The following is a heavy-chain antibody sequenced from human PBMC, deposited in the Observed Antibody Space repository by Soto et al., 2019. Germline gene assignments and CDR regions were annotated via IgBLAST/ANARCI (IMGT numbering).Heavy chain of an antibody. CDR3: ARGAVAGTYYYYYYMDV. V-gene: IGHV4-59*01. CDR1: GGSISSYY. Sequence: ETLSLTCTVCGGSISSYYWSWIRQPPGKGLEWIGYIYYSGSTNYNPSLKSRVTISVDTSKNQFSLKLSSVTAADTAVYYCARGAVAGTYYYYYYMDVWGKGTTVTVSS. D-gene: IGHD6-19*01. CDR2: IYYSGST. J-gene: IGHJ6*03.